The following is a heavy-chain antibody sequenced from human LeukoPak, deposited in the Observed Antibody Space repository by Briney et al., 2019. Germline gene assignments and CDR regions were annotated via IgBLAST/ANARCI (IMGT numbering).Heavy chain of an antibody. Sequence: KSSETLSLTCTVSGGSISSYYWSWIRQPAGKGLEWIGRIYTSGSTNYNPSLKSRVTMSVDTSKNQFSLKLSSVTAADTAVYYCARDSGSSGYRGGNWFDPWGQGTLVTVSS. D-gene: IGHD3-22*01. CDR2: IYTSGST. J-gene: IGHJ5*02. V-gene: IGHV4-4*07. CDR3: ARDSGSSGYRGGNWFDP. CDR1: GGSISSYY.